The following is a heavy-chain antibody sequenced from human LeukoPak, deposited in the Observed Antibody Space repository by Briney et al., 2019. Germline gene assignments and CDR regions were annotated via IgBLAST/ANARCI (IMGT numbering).Heavy chain of an antibody. D-gene: IGHD3-10*01. CDR2: IYYSGST. Sequence: SETLSLTCTVSGGSISSSSYYWGWIRQPPGKGLEWIGRIYYSGSTYYNPSLKSRVTISVDTSKNQFSLKLSSVTAADTAVYYCAQLENYYGSGSYSYYWGQGTLVTVSS. V-gene: IGHV4-39*01. CDR3: AQLENYYGSGSYSYY. CDR1: GGSISSSSYY. J-gene: IGHJ4*02.